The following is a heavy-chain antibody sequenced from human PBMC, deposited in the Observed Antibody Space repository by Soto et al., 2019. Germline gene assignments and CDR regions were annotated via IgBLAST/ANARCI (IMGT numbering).Heavy chain of an antibody. Sequence: QVQLVQSGAEVKKPGASVKVSCKTSGYTFTNYNIHWVRQATGQGLEWMGWMNSNSGNTGYAQKFQGRVTMTRNTSITTAYMELRSLRSGDTAVYYCARAEPYSTSSPFDYWGQGTLVTVSS. V-gene: IGHV1-8*01. D-gene: IGHD6-6*01. CDR3: ARAEPYSTSSPFDY. J-gene: IGHJ4*02. CDR1: GYTFTNYN. CDR2: MNSNSGNT.